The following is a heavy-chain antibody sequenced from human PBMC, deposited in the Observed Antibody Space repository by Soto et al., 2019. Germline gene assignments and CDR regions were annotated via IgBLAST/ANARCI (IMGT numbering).Heavy chain of an antibody. CDR3: AKGWGDY. CDR1: GFTFSSHV. D-gene: IGHD1-26*01. J-gene: IGHJ4*02. V-gene: IGHV3-23*01. Sequence: EVQVLESGGGLVQPGGSLRLSCVASGFTFSSHVMSWVRQAPGKGLEWVSGISVGGGSTYYADSAKGRFTISRDNSKNPLNLQMNSLRAEDTAIYYCAKGWGDYWGQGTRVTVSS. CDR2: ISVGGGST.